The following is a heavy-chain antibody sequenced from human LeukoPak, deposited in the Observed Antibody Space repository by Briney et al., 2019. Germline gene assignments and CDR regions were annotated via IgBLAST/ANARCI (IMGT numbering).Heavy chain of an antibody. CDR1: GYTFTSYG. Sequence: ASVKVSCKASGYTFTSYGISWVRQAPGQGLEWMGWISAYNGNTNYAQKLQGRVTMTTDTSTSTAYMELRSLRSDDTAVYYCARDYYDSSGYYGGDYWGQGTLVTVSS. CDR2: ISAYNGNT. CDR3: ARDYYDSSGYYGGDY. V-gene: IGHV1-18*01. J-gene: IGHJ4*02. D-gene: IGHD3-22*01.